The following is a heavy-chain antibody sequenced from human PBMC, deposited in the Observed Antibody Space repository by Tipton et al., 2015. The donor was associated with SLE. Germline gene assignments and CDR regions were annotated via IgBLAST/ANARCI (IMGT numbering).Heavy chain of an antibody. Sequence: TLSLTCTVSDGSISTSSSYWGWIRQPPGKGLEWIATMSFTGTTFYNPSLKSRGTISLDTSKNQFSVRVSSVTAADTAVYYCAGVPLRGLNWCAPWGQGTLVAVSS. J-gene: IGHJ5*02. V-gene: IGHV4-39*07. CDR3: AGVPLRGLNWCAP. CDR1: DGSISTSSSY. CDR2: MSFTGTT. D-gene: IGHD2-15*01.